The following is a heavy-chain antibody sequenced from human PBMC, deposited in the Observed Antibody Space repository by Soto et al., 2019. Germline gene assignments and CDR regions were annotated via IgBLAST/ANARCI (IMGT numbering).Heavy chain of an antibody. D-gene: IGHD6-6*01. J-gene: IGHJ3*02. V-gene: IGHV3-23*01. CDR3: AKGQALSIASRFCAFDI. CDR1: GFTFSSYA. CDR2: ISGSGGST. Sequence: EVQLLESGGGLVQPGGSLRLSCAASGFTFSSYAMSWVRQAPGKGLEWVSAISGSGGSTYYADSVKGRFTISRDNYKNTVHLQSNSLRAEDTAVYYCAKGQALSIASRFCAFDIWGQGTMVTVSS.